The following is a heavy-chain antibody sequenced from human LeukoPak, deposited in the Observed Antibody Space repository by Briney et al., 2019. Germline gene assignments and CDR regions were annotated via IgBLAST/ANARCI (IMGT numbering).Heavy chain of an antibody. Sequence: ASVKVSCKASGYTFTRYYMHWVRQAPGQGLEWMGIINPSGGGTSYAQKFQGRVTITADESTSTAYMELSSLRSEDTAVYYCASASHITMLRGANDYWGQGTLVTVSS. CDR1: GYTFTRYY. V-gene: IGHV1-46*01. J-gene: IGHJ4*02. CDR3: ASASHITMLRGANDY. CDR2: INPSGGGT. D-gene: IGHD3-10*01.